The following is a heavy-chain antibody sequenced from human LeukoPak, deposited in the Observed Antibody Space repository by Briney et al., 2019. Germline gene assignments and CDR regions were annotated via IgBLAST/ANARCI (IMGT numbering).Heavy chain of an antibody. Sequence: SETLSLTCTVSGGSVSSGSYYWSWIRQPPGKGLEWIGYIYYSGSTNYNPSLKSRVTISVDTSKNQFSLKLSSVTAADTAVYYCARAICRDGYNCPPIDWGQGTLVTVSS. V-gene: IGHV4-61*01. CDR2: IYYSGST. CDR3: ARAICRDGYNCPPID. CDR1: GGSVSSGSYY. J-gene: IGHJ4*02. D-gene: IGHD5-24*01.